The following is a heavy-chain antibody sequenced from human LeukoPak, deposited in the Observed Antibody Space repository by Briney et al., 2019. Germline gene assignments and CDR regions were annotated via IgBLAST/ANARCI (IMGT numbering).Heavy chain of an antibody. J-gene: IGHJ6*03. CDR1: GYTFTGYY. Sequence: ASVKVSCKASGYTFTGYYMHWVRQAPGRGLEWMGWINPSSGGTNYAQKFQGRVTMTRDTSISTAYMDLSRLRSDDTAVYYCARGAPSRAADYYMDAWGKGTTVTISS. V-gene: IGHV1-2*02. CDR3: ARGAPSRAADYYMDA. CDR2: INPSSGGT.